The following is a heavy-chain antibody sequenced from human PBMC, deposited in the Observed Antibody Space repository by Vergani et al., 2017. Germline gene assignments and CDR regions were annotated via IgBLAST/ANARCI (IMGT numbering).Heavy chain of an antibody. J-gene: IGHJ5*02. CDR3: AKEGGVYGDYGPGPFDP. V-gene: IGHV3-23*01. CDR2: ISGSGGST. Sequence: EVQLLESGGGLVQPGGSLRLSCAASGFTFSSYAMSWVRQAPGKGLEWVSAISGSGGSTYYADSVKGRFTNSRDNSKNTLYLQMNSLRAEDTAVYYCAKEGGVYGDYGPGPFDPWGQGTLVTVSS. CDR1: GFTFSSYA. D-gene: IGHD4-17*01.